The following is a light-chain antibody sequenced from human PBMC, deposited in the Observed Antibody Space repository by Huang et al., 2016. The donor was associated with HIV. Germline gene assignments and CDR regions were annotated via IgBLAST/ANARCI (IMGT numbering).Light chain of an antibody. V-gene: IGKV1-39*01. J-gene: IGKJ1*01. CDR2: RSS. CDR3: QQSYSAPPWT. Sequence: DIQMTQSPSSLSASVGDRVTITCRASQNINTYLNWYQQKPGKAPKLLIYRSSNLQSGVPSRFSCSGSGTDFTLTISSLQPEDFATYYCQQSYSAPPWTFGQGTRVEIK. CDR1: QNINTY.